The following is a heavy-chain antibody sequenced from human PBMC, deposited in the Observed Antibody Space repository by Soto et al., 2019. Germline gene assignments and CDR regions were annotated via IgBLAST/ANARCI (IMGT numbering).Heavy chain of an antibody. D-gene: IGHD4-17*01. V-gene: IGHV1-69*06. J-gene: IGHJ3*02. Sequence: QVQLVQSGAEVKKPGSSEKVSCKASGGTFSSYAISWVRQAPGQGLEWMGGIIPIFGTANYAQKFQGRVTITADKSASTAYMELSSLRSEDTAVYYCARYNRGLPDAFDIWGQGTMVTVSS. CDR1: GGTFSSYA. CDR3: ARYNRGLPDAFDI. CDR2: IIPIFGTA.